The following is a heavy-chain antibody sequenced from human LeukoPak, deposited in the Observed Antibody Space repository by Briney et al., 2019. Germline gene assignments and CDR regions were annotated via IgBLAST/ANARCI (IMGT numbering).Heavy chain of an antibody. V-gene: IGHV3-48*01. D-gene: IGHD2-2*02. J-gene: IGHJ5*02. CDR3: ARSARAGDCSSTSCYTLDWFDP. CDR2: ISSSSSTI. Sequence: GRSLRLSCAASGFTFSSYSMNWVRQAPGKGLEWVSYISSSSSTIYYADSVKGRFTISRDNAKNSLYLQMNSLRAEDTAVYYCARSARAGDCSSTSCYTLDWFDPWGQGTLVTVS. CDR1: GFTFSSYS.